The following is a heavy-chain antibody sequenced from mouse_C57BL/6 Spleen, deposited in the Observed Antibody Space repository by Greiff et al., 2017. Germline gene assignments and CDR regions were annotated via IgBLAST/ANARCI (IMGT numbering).Heavy chain of an antibody. V-gene: IGHV5-4*01. CDR2: ISDGGSYT. J-gene: IGHJ1*03. CDR3: AREFGYDYDWYCDV. CDR1: GFTFSSYA. D-gene: IGHD2-4*01. Sequence: VQLKESGGGLVKPGGSLKLSCAASGFTFSSYAMSWVRQTPEKRLEWVATISDGGSYTYYPANVKGRFTISRDNAKNNLYLQMSHLKSEDTAMYYCAREFGYDYDWYCDVWGTGTTVTVSS.